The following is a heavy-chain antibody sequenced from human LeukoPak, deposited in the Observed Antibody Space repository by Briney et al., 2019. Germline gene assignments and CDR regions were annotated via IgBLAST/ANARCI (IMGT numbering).Heavy chain of an antibody. J-gene: IGHJ6*02. D-gene: IGHD3-22*01. Sequence: GGSLRLSCAASGFTFSSYWTSWVRQAPGKGLEWVANIKQDGSEKYYVDSVKGRFTISRDNAKNSLYLQMNSLRAEDTAVYYCARDQGDFYYHDSIGYGMDVWGQGTTVTVSS. V-gene: IGHV3-7*03. CDR1: GFTFSSYW. CDR3: ARDQGDFYYHDSIGYGMDV. CDR2: IKQDGSEK.